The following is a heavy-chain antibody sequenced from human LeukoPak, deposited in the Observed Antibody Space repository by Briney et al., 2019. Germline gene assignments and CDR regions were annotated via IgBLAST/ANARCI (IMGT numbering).Heavy chain of an antibody. CDR1: GFTFSNYG. V-gene: IGHV3-33*01. CDR3: AREGIQHDAFDI. Sequence: GRSLRLSCAASGFTFSNYGMHWVRQAPGKGLEWVALIWYDGSNKYYADSVKGRFTISRDNSKNTLYLQMNSLRAEDTAVYYCAREGIQHDAFDIWGQGTMVTVSS. D-gene: IGHD5-18*01. J-gene: IGHJ3*02. CDR2: IWYDGSNK.